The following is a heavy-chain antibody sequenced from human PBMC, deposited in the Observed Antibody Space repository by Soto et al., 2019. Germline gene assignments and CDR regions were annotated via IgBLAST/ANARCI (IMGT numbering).Heavy chain of an antibody. V-gene: IGHV4-39*01. D-gene: IGHD6-19*01. CDR1: GDSISSNTYY. CDR2: IYYSGST. J-gene: IGHJ4*02. Sequence: PSETLSLTCTVSGDSISSNTYYWAWIRQPPGKGLEWIGSIYYSGSTYYNPSLKNRVTISVDTSKNQFSLKLSSVTAADTAVFYCARQPLTTSGWFLHYFDYWGQGSLVPVS. CDR3: ARQPLTTSGWFLHYFDY.